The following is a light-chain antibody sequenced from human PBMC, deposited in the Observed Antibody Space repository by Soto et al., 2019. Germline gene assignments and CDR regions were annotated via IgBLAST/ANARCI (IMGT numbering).Light chain of an antibody. CDR1: QSIGNW. CDR2: DVY. V-gene: IGKV1-5*01. Sequence: DLQMTQSPSTLSSSLGDSVTITCRGSQSIGNWLAWYQQKPGKAPNLLIYDVYSLQSGVPSRFSGSGSGTEFTLTISSLQPDDFATYYCQHHKMYSPWTCGQGTKGDI. CDR3: QHHKMYSPWT. J-gene: IGKJ1*01.